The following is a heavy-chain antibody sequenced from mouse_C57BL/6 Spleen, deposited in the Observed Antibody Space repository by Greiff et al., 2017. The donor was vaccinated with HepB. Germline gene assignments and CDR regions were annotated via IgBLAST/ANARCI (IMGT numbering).Heavy chain of an antibody. Sequence: VQLQQSGAELMKPGASVKLSCKAPGYTFTGSWIEWVKQRPGHGLERIGEIFPGSGSTNFNEQVKGKATFTADTSSNTASMQLSSLTTEHSAIYYGARLFYAYGAMDYWGQGTSVTVAA. V-gene: IGHV1-9*01. CDR2: IFPGSGST. J-gene: IGHJ4*01. D-gene: IGHD2-2*01. CDR3: ARLFYAYGAMDY. CDR1: GYTFTGSW.